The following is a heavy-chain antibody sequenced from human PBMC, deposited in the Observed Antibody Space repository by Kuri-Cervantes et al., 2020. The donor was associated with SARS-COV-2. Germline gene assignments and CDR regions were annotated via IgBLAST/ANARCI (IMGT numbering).Heavy chain of an antibody. CDR1: GFTFSSYS. V-gene: IGHV3-21*01. CDR2: ISSSSSYT. D-gene: IGHD7-27*01. CDR3: ARDLLTGNAFDI. J-gene: IGHJ3*02. Sequence: GESLKISCAASGFTFSSYSMNWVRQAPGKGLEWVSSISSSSSYTYYADSVKGRFTISRDNAKNSLYLQMNSLRAEDTAVYYCARDLLTGNAFDIWGQGTMVTVSS.